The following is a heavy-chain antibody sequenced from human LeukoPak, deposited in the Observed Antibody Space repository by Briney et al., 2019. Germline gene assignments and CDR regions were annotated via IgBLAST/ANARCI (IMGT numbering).Heavy chain of an antibody. D-gene: IGHD1-26*01. J-gene: IGHJ4*02. V-gene: IGHV4-4*07. CDR2: IYTSGST. Sequence: SETLSLTCTVSGGSISSYYWSWIRQPAGKGLGWIGRIYTSGSTNYNPSLKSRVTMSVDTSKNQFSLKLSSVTAADTAVYYCARDLRTGVGALALYYWGQGTLVTVSS. CDR3: ARDLRTGVGALALYY. CDR1: GGSISSYY.